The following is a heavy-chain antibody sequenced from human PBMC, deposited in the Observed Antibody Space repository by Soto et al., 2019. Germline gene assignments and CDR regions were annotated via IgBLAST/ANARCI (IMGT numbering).Heavy chain of an antibody. CDR1: GDSITNSKW. J-gene: IGHJ4*02. CDR3: ARKYYDSGRFFDY. V-gene: IGHV4-4*02. Sequence: SETLSLTCAVSGDSITNSKWWSWVRQPPGKGLEWIGEIYHSGSTNYNPSLKSRVTISVDKSKNQFSLKLNSLTAADTAVYYGARKYYDSGRFFDYWGQGTLVTVAS. CDR2: IYHSGST. D-gene: IGHD3-10*01.